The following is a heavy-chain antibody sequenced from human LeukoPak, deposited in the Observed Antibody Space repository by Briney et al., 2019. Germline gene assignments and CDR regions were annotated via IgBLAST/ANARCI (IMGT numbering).Heavy chain of an antibody. J-gene: IGHJ4*02. Sequence: GGSLRLSCAASGFTFSRSSMSWVRQAPGKGLEWVSSISTTSYIYYADSVKGRFTISRDNTKNSLYLQMISLRAEDTAVYYCARVSSSGVYFFDYWGQGALITVSS. D-gene: IGHD6-6*01. V-gene: IGHV3-21*01. CDR2: ISTTSYI. CDR3: ARVSSSGVYFFDY. CDR1: GFTFSRSS.